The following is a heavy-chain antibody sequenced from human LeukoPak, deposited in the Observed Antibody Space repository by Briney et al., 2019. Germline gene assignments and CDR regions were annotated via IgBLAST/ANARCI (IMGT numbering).Heavy chain of an antibody. CDR1: GFTFSSYA. CDR3: ARYSGLDY. Sequence: GRSLRLSCAASGFTFSSYAMHWVRQAPGKGLEWVAVISYDGSNKYYADSVKGRFTISRDNSKNTLYLQMNSLRAEDTAVYYCARYSGLDYWGQGTLVTVSS. CDR2: ISYDGSNK. V-gene: IGHV3-30*14. J-gene: IGHJ4*02. D-gene: IGHD5-12*01.